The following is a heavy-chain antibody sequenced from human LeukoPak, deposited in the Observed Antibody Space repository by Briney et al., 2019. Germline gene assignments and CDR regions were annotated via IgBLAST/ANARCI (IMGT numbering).Heavy chain of an antibody. Sequence: SETLSLTCTVSGGSISSYYWSWIRQPPGKGLEWIGYIYYSGSTNYNPSLKSRVTISVDMSKNQFSLKLSSVTAADTAVYYCARVPGKKDYYGSGSYQGAFDIWGQGTMVTVSS. D-gene: IGHD3-10*01. CDR2: IYYSGST. CDR1: GGSISSYY. J-gene: IGHJ3*02. CDR3: ARVPGKKDYYGSGSYQGAFDI. V-gene: IGHV4-59*01.